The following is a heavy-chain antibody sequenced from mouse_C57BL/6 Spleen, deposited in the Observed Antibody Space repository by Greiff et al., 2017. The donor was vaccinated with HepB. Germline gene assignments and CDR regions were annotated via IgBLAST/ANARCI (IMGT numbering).Heavy chain of an antibody. Sequence: EVQLVESGGGLVQPGGSLKLSCAASGFTFSDYYMYWVRQTPEKRLEWVAYISNGGGSTYYPDTVKGRFTISRDNAKNTLYLQMSRLKSEDTAMYYCARQEVGSSYLYAMDYWGQGTSVTVSS. J-gene: IGHJ4*01. D-gene: IGHD1-1*01. CDR1: GFTFSDYY. CDR3: ARQEVGSSYLYAMDY. V-gene: IGHV5-12*01. CDR2: ISNGGGST.